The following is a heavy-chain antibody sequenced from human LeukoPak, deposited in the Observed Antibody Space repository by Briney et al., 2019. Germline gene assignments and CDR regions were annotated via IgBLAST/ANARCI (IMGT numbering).Heavy chain of an antibody. D-gene: IGHD5-12*01. CDR2: ISNDESNE. CDR1: GFTFSSSG. J-gene: IGHJ6*03. V-gene: IGHV3-30*18. CDR3: AKGGSSGYDLYYYYYYMDV. Sequence: GRSLRLSCAASGFTFSSSGMHWVRQAPGKGLEWVAVISNDESNEYYADSVKGRFTISRDNSKNTLYLQMNSLSAADTAMYYCAKGGSSGYDLYYYYYYMDVWGKGTTVTVSS.